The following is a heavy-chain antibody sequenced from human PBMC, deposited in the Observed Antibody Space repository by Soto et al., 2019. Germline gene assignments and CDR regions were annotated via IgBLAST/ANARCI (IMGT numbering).Heavy chain of an antibody. D-gene: IGHD4-17*01. CDR1: GFTFSNYA. J-gene: IGHJ6*03. V-gene: IGHV3-33*03. Sequence: QMQLVESGGGVVQPGTSLRLSCAASGFTFSNYAMHWVRQAPGKGLEWVTIIWYDGSDKNYGDSVKGRFTISRXNSXXXXXXXXXXXXXXXXXXXXXXRXXGGDYHNYYMDVWGKGTTVTVSS. CDR3: XRXXGGDYHNYYMDV. CDR2: IWYDGSDK.